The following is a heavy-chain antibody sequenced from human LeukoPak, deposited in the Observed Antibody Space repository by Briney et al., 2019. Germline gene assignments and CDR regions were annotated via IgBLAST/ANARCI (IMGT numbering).Heavy chain of an antibody. D-gene: IGHD2/OR15-2a*01. J-gene: IGHJ4*02. Sequence: GGSLRLSCAASGFIFSTYSMDWVRQAPGKGLEWVSSISSSSTHIYYADSVKGRFTISRDNAKKSLYLQMNGLRAEDTAVYYCVREQNIVEGPHWGQGTLVTVTS. CDR2: ISSSSTHI. CDR3: VREQNIVEGPH. V-gene: IGHV3-21*01. CDR1: GFIFSTYS.